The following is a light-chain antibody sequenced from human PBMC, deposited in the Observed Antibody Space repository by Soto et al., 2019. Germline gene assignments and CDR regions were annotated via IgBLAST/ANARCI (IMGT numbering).Light chain of an antibody. Sequence: CTGTSSDVGGYNFVSWYQQHPGKAPKFMIYDVTKRPSGVPDRFSGSKSGNTASLTISGLQAEDEADYYCCSYVGSYTSYVFGTGTKVTVL. V-gene: IGLV2-11*01. J-gene: IGLJ1*01. CDR1: SSDVGGYNF. CDR3: CSYVGSYTSYV. CDR2: DVT.